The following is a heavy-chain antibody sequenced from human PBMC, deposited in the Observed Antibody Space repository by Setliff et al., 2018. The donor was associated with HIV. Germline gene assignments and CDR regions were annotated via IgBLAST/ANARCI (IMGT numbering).Heavy chain of an antibody. CDR1: GYSISSSNW. D-gene: IGHD3-22*01. CDR2: IYHSGNT. CDR3: ARMGNSYDSSGSYDYFDY. Sequence: ETLSLTCAVSGYSISSSNWWAWFRQPPGKGLEWIGYIYHSGNTNYNPSLRSRVTMPIDTSKNQFFLKLSSVTALDTATYYCARMGNSYDSSGSYDYFDYWGQGTLVTVSS. V-gene: IGHV4-28*06. J-gene: IGHJ4*02.